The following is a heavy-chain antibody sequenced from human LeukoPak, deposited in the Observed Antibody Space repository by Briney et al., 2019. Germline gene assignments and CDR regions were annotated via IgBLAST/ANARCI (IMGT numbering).Heavy chain of an antibody. Sequence: SETLSLTCTVSGGSISSSSYYWGWIRQPPGKGLEWIGSIYYSGSTYYNPSLKSRVTISVDTSKNQFSLKLSSVTAADTAVYYCARIGRRYDFWGGYPNGRYYYYYGMDVWGQGTTVTVSS. D-gene: IGHD3-3*01. CDR2: IYYSGST. CDR1: GGSISSSSYY. V-gene: IGHV4-39*01. CDR3: ARIGRRYDFWGGYPNGRYYYYYGMDV. J-gene: IGHJ6*02.